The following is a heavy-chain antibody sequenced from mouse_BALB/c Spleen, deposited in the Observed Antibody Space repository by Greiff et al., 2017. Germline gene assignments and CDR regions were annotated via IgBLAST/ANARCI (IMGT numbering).Heavy chain of an antibody. CDR3: ARIYYGGDWYFDV. V-gene: IGHV3-6*02. D-gene: IGHD1-1*01. J-gene: IGHJ1*01. CDR1: GYSITSGYY. CDR2: ISYDGSN. Sequence: EVKLMESGPGLVKPSQSLSLTCSVTGYSITSGYYWNWIRQFPGNKLEWMGYISYDGSNNYNPSLKNRISITRDTSKNQFFLKLNSVTTEDTATYYCARIYYGGDWYFDVWGAGTTVTVSS.